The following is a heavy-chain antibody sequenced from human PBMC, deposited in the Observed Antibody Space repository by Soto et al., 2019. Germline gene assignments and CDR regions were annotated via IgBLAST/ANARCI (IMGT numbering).Heavy chain of an antibody. V-gene: IGHV1-3*01. Sequence: QVQLVQSGAEVKKPGASVKVSCQASGYSFTSYALHWVRQAPGQRPEWMGWINAGNGNTKYSQKFQGRVTITRDTSANTAYMELSSLRSEDTAVYYCARVGGYYYWDDWGNGTLVTVSS. J-gene: IGHJ4*01. CDR2: INAGNGNT. D-gene: IGHD3-22*01. CDR3: ARVGGYYYWDD. CDR1: GYSFTSYA.